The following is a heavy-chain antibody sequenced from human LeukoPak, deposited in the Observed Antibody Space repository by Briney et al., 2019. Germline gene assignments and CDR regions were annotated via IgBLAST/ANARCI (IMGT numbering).Heavy chain of an antibody. Sequence: GASVKVSCKASGYTFTSYDINWARQATGQGLEWMGWMNPNSGNTGYAQKFQGRVTMTRNTSISTAYMELSSLRSEDTAVYYCARGPTSYYDSSGYYFVRHFDYWGQGTLVTVSS. D-gene: IGHD3-22*01. J-gene: IGHJ4*02. CDR1: GYTFTSYD. V-gene: IGHV1-8*01. CDR3: ARGPTSYYDSSGYYFVRHFDY. CDR2: MNPNSGNT.